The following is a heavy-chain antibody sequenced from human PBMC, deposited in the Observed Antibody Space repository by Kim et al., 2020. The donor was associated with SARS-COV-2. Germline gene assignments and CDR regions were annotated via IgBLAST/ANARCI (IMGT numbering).Heavy chain of an antibody. CDR3: AREAVAGSFDY. J-gene: IGHJ4*02. Sequence: RCSQKFQGRVSITRDTSATTAYLELSGLISEDTAVYYCAREAVAGSFDYWGQGSLVTVSS. V-gene: IGHV1-3*01. D-gene: IGHD6-19*01.